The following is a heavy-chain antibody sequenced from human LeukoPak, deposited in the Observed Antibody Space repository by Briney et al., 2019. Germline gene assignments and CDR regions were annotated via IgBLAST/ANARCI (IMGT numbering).Heavy chain of an antibody. CDR2: INHSGST. V-gene: IGHV4-34*01. Sequence: KTSETLSLTCAVYGGSFSGYYWSWIRQPPGKGLEWIGEINHSGSTNYNPSLKSRVTISVDTSKNQFSLKLSSVTAADTAVYYCARGQNIVVVFRQFDYWGQGTLVTVSS. CDR1: GGSFSGYY. CDR3: ARGQNIVVVFRQFDY. J-gene: IGHJ4*02. D-gene: IGHD2-15*01.